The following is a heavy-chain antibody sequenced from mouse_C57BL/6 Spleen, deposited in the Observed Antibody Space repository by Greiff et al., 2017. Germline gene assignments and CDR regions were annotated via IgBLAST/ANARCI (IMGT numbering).Heavy chain of an antibody. CDR2: ISSGSSTI. CDR3: ARECYSNYGHAMDY. Sequence: EVKLVESGGGLVKPGGSLKLSCAASGFTFSAYGMHWVRQAPEKGLEWVAYISSGSSTIYYAATVKGRFTISRDNAKNTLFLQMTSLRSEDTAMYYCARECYSNYGHAMDYWGQGTSVTVSS. V-gene: IGHV5-17*01. J-gene: IGHJ4*01. D-gene: IGHD2-5*01. CDR1: GFTFSAYG.